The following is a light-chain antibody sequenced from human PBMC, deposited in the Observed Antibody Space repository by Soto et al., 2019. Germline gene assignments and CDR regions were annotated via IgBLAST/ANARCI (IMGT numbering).Light chain of an antibody. V-gene: IGKV3-11*01. CDR1: QSVRTF. Sequence: EVVLTQAPATLSLSPGERATLSCRASQSVRTFVAWYQQKPGQAPTLLIYDASNRATGTPARFSGSGSGVDFTLTISGLEHDDSAVYYCQQRTVWPPTFGQGTKVDI. CDR3: QQRTVWPPT. J-gene: IGKJ1*01. CDR2: DAS.